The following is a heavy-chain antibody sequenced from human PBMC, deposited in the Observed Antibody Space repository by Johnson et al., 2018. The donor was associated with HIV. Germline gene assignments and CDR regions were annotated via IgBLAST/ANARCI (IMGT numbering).Heavy chain of an antibody. D-gene: IGHD5-18*01. CDR3: LRCVGVYGYDECDAFDI. V-gene: IGHV3-20*04. Sequence: EQLVESGGGVVRPGGSLRLSCAASGFTFDAHGMSWVRQGSGKGLELVSGINWNCGRTGYADSVKGRFTISRDNAKKSLYLQMNSLRAEDTALYYCLRCVGVYGYDECDAFDIWGQGTMVIVSS. CDR1: GFTFDAHG. J-gene: IGHJ3*02. CDR2: INWNCGRT.